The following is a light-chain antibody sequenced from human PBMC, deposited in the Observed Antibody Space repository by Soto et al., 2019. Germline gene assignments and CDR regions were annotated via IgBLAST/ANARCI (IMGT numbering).Light chain of an antibody. CDR2: DAT. J-gene: IGKJ4*01. Sequence: EIVLTQSPATLSLSPGERATLSCRASQSVSSYLAWYQQKPGQAPRLLIYDATNRATGIPSRFSGSGSWTDFTLTISSLEHEDFAVYYCQQRKNWPPLTFGGGTKVEIK. V-gene: IGKV3-11*01. CDR3: QQRKNWPPLT. CDR1: QSVSSY.